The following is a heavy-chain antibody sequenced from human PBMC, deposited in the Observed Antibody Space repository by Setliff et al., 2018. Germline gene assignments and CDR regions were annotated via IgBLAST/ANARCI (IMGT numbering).Heavy chain of an antibody. CDR3: AHRRYDFWSGYYVMDV. J-gene: IGHJ6*03. Sequence: VSGPTLVNPTQTLTLTCTFSGFSLSTSGVGVGWIRQPPGKALEWLALIYWDDDKRYSPSLKSRLTITKDTSKNQVVLTMTNMDPVDTATYYCAHRRYDFWSGYYVMDVWGKGTTVTVSS. CDR2: IYWDDDK. CDR1: GFSLSTSGVG. D-gene: IGHD3-3*01. V-gene: IGHV2-5*02.